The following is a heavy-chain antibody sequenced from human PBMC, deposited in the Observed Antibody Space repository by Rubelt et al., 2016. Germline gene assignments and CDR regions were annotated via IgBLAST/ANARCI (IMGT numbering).Heavy chain of an antibody. CDR2: VWYDGSNK. CDR1: STYG. Sequence: STYGIHWVRQAPGKGLEWVAVVWYDGSNKYYADSVKGRFIISRDNSKNTLYLQMNSLRAEDTAVYYCVRDSVVSGATIYFDYWGQGTLVTVSS. J-gene: IGHJ4*02. V-gene: IGHV3-33*01. CDR3: VRDSVVSGATIYFDY. D-gene: IGHD1-1*01.